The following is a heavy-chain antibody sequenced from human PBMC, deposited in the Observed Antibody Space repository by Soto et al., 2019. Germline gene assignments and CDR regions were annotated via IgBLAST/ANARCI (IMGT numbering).Heavy chain of an antibody. CDR1: GFTFSSYA. CDR3: AKDNCTNGVCYATYFDY. J-gene: IGHJ4*02. Sequence: PGGSLRLSCAASGFTFSSYAMSWVRQAPGKGLEWVSAISGSGGSTYYADSVKGRFTISRDNSKNTLYLQMNSLRAEDTAVYYCAKDNCTNGVCYATYFDYWGQGTLVTVSS. D-gene: IGHD2-8*01. V-gene: IGHV3-23*01. CDR2: ISGSGGST.